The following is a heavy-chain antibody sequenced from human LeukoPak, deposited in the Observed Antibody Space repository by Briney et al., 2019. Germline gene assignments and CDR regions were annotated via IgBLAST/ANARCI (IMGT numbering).Heavy chain of an antibody. CDR1: GFTFSRYE. J-gene: IGHJ4*02. CDR2: ISSSGTTV. D-gene: IGHD1-26*01. V-gene: IGHV3-48*03. CDR3: GRVAIVGGTFDY. Sequence: PGGSLRLSCAASGFTFSRYEMNWVRQAPGKGLEWVSYISSSGTTVTYADSVKGRFTISRDSAKNSLYLQMNSLRAEDTAPYYRGRVAIVGGTFDYWGQGTLVTVSS.